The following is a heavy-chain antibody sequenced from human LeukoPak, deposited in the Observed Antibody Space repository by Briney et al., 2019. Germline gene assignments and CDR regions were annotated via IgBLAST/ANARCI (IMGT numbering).Heavy chain of an antibody. J-gene: IGHJ4*02. D-gene: IGHD3-10*01. Sequence: PGGSLRLSCAASGFTFSSYEMNWVRQAPGEGLEWVSYISSSRTTSYADSVKGRFTISRDNAKNSLYLQMNSLRAEDTAVYYCARDLEGSGSFYRPSYDYWGQGTLVTVSS. CDR2: ISSSRTT. V-gene: IGHV3-48*03. CDR1: GFTFSSYE. CDR3: ARDLEGSGSFYRPSYDY.